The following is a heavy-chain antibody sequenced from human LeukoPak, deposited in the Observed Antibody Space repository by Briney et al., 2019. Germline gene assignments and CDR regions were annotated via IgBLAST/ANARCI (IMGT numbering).Heavy chain of an antibody. V-gene: IGHV4-59*01. CDR1: GGSISSYY. Sequence: PSETLSLTCTVSGGSISSYYWSWIRQPPGKGLEWIGYIYYSGSTNYNPSLKSRVTISVDTSKNQFSLKLSSVTAADTAVYYCARSDYDFWSGYRGSFDYWGQGTLVTVSS. D-gene: IGHD3-3*01. CDR3: ARSDYDFWSGYRGSFDY. CDR2: IYYSGST. J-gene: IGHJ4*02.